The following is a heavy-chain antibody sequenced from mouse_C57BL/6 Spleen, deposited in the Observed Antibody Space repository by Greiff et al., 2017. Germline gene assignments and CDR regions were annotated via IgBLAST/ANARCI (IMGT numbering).Heavy chain of an antibody. V-gene: IGHV1-55*01. CDR1: GYTFTSYW. D-gene: IGHD2-3*01. CDR2: IYPGSGST. J-gene: IGHJ4*01. CDR3: ARFDGYPYYYAMDY. Sequence: QVQLQQSGAELVKPGASVKMSCKASGYTFTSYWITWVKQRPGQGLEWIGDIYPGSGSTNYNEKFKSKATLTVDTSSSTAYMQLSSLTSEDSAVYYCARFDGYPYYYAMDYWGQGTSVTVSS.